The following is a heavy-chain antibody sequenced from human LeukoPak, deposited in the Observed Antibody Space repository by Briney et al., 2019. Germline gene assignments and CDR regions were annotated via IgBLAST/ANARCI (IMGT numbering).Heavy chain of an antibody. Sequence: SGGSLRLSCAASGFTFSSYSMNWVRQAPGKGLEWVSSISSSSSYIYYADSVKGRFTISRDNAKNSLYLQMNSLRAEDTAVYYCARDDLWFGELSFDYWGQGTLVTVSS. D-gene: IGHD3-10*01. V-gene: IGHV3-21*01. CDR2: ISSSSSYI. J-gene: IGHJ4*02. CDR3: ARDDLWFGELSFDY. CDR1: GFTFSSYS.